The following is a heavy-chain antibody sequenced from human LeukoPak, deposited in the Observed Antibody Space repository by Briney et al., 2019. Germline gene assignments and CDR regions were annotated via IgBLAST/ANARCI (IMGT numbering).Heavy chain of an antibody. CDR1: GFTFSDYY. CDR3: ARPHYYDSSGYFY. J-gene: IGHJ4*02. Sequence: GGSLRLSCAASGFTFSDYYMSWIRQAPGKGLEWVSCISSSGSTIYYADSAKGRFTISRDNTKNSLYLQMNSLRAEDTAVYYCARPHYYDSSGYFYWGQGTLVTVSS. V-gene: IGHV3-11*04. D-gene: IGHD3-22*01. CDR2: ISSSGSTI.